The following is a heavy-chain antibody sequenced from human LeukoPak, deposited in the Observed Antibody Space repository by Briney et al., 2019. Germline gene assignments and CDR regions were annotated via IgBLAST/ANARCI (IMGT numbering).Heavy chain of an antibody. J-gene: IGHJ4*02. CDR2: INHSGST. V-gene: IGHV4-34*01. Sequence: PSETLSLTCAVYGGSFSGYHWSWIRQPPGKGLEWIGEINHSGSTNYNPSLKSRVTISVDTSKNQFSLKLSSVTAADTAVYYCASPRLRSDYWGQGTLVTVSS. D-gene: IGHD4-17*01. CDR1: GGSFSGYH. CDR3: ASPRLRSDY.